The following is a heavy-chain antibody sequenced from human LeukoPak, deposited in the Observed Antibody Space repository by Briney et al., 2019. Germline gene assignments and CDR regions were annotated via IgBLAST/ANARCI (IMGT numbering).Heavy chain of an antibody. CDR2: IYYSGST. D-gene: IGHD4-17*01. V-gene: IGHV4-39*01. J-gene: IGHJ5*02. CDR3: ARQATPFYGDYDT. CDR1: GGSISSSSYY. Sequence: SETLSLTCTVSGGSISSSSYYWGWIRQPPGKGLEWIGSIYYSGSTYYNPSLKSRVTISVVTSKNQFSLKLSSVTAADTAVYYCARQATPFYGDYDTWGQGTLVTVSS.